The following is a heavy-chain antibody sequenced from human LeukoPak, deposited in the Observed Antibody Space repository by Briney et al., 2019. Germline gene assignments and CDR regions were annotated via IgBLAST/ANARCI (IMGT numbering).Heavy chain of an antibody. Sequence: ASVKVSCKASGITIAGYAVHWVRQAPGERLEWRGRIKPRFSGTNHAEKFQGRVTMTRDTSMTTAYMELSSLTSDDTAVYYCARQFGPTDAFDIWGQGTMVTVSS. D-gene: IGHD3-16*01. CDR2: IKPRFSGT. J-gene: IGHJ3*02. CDR3: ARQFGPTDAFDI. CDR1: GITIAGYA. V-gene: IGHV1-2*02.